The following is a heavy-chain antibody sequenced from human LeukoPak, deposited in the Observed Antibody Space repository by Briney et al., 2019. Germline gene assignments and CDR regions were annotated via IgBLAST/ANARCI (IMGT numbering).Heavy chain of an antibody. CDR2: IYRSGSI. Sequence: SETLSLTCTVSGGSISTYYWSWIRQPAGKGLEWIGRIYRSGSINYNPSLKSRVTISLDTSKNQFSLNLSSVTAADTAVYYCAARGDGYNNWYFDLWGRGTLVTVSS. V-gene: IGHV4-4*07. CDR1: GGSISTYY. D-gene: IGHD5-24*01. J-gene: IGHJ2*01. CDR3: AARGDGYNNWYFDL.